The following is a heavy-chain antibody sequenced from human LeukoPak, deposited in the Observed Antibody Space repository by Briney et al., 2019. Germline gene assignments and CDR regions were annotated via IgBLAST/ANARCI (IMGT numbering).Heavy chain of an antibody. CDR1: GFTFSSYE. CDR3: AREVGDTANDAFDI. Sequence: GGSLRLSCAASGFTFSSYEMNWVRQAPGKGLEWVSYISSSGSTIYYADSVKGRFTISRDNAKSSLYLQMNSLRAEDTAVYYCAREVGDTANDAFDIWGQGTMVTVSS. CDR2: ISSSGSTI. J-gene: IGHJ3*02. V-gene: IGHV3-48*03. D-gene: IGHD5-18*01.